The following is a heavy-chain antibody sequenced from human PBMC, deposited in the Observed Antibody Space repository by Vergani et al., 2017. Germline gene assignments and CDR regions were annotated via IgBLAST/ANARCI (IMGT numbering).Heavy chain of an antibody. D-gene: IGHD3-16*01. CDR2: IFYTGTS. CDR3: AGQFWGGGGYGFDH. CDR1: GTSISGSSDY. Sequence: QLQLQESGPGLLKPSETLSLTCSVSGTSISGSSDYWGWIRQPPGKGLEWIGSIFYTGTSYYNPSLESRATNSVDTSKNQFSHKLKSVTAADTAVYYCAGQFWGGGGYGFDHWGQGTLVTVSS. V-gene: IGHV4-39*01. J-gene: IGHJ4*02.